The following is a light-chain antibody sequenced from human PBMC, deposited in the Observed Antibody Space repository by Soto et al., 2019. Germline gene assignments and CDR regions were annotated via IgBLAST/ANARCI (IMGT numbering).Light chain of an antibody. CDR1: PSVSGSN. J-gene: IGKJ5*01. V-gene: IGKV3-15*01. Sequence: EIVLTQSPGTLSLSPGERATLSCRASPSVSGSNLAWYQQKPGQAPRLVIYGASTRATDFPARFSGSGSGTDFTLTISSLEPEDFGVYYCQQYNTWPITFGQGTRLEIK. CDR3: QQYNTWPIT. CDR2: GAS.